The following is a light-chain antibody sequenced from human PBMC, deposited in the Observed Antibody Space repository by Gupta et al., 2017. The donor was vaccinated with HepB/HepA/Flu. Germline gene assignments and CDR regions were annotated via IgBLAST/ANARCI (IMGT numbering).Light chain of an antibody. CDR3: QQRSNWPPEWLT. CDR1: QSVSSY. CDR2: DAS. J-gene: IGKJ3*01. Sequence: EIVLTQSPATLSLSPGERATLSCRASQSVSSYLAWYQQKPGQAPRLLIYDASNRATGSPARFSGSGSGTDCTLTISSLEPEDFAVYYCQQRSNWPPEWLTFGPGTKVDIK. V-gene: IGKV3-11*01.